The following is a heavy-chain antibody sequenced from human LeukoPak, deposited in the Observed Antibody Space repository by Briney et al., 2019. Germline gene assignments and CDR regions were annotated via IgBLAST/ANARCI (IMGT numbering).Heavy chain of an antibody. CDR1: GYTFTSYG. CDR2: ISAYNGNT. CDR3: ARDINGYYYDSHGYYPTDL. J-gene: IGHJ5*02. D-gene: IGHD3-22*01. Sequence: GASVKVSCKASGYTFTSYGISWVRQAPGQGLEWMGWISAYNGNTNSAQKLQGRVTMTIDTSTSTGYMELRSLRSDDTAVYYCARDINGYYYDSHGYYPTDLWGQGTLVTVSS. V-gene: IGHV1-18*01.